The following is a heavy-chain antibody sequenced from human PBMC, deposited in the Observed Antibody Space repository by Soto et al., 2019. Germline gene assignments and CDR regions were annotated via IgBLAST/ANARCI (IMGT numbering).Heavy chain of an antibody. V-gene: IGHV3-30*18. CDR3: VKGIVNYWALDY. CDR1: GFTFSNYG. D-gene: IGHD1-7*01. J-gene: IGHJ4*02. Sequence: QVQLVESGGGVVQPGRSLRLSCAASGFTFSNYGMYWVRQAPGKGLEWVAFISYDGSSKFYADPMKGRHTIYRDNSKNTLYLQMNSLRAEDTAVYYCVKGIVNYWALDYWGQGTLVTVSS. CDR2: ISYDGSSK.